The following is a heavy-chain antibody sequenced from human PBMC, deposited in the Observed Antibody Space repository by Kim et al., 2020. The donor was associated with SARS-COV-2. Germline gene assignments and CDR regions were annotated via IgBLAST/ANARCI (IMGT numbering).Heavy chain of an antibody. CDR2: ISSSSSYI. CDR1: GFTFSSYS. D-gene: IGHD3-3*01. CDR3: ARAPTPTHYDFWSGYPGHYYYYYGMDV. V-gene: IGHV3-21*01. J-gene: IGHJ6*02. Sequence: GGSLRLSCAASGFTFSSYSMNWVRQAPGKGLEWVSSISSSSSYIYYADSVKGRFTISRDNAKNSLYLQMNSLRAEDTAVYYCARAPTPTHYDFWSGYPGHYYYYYGMDVWGQGTTVTVSS.